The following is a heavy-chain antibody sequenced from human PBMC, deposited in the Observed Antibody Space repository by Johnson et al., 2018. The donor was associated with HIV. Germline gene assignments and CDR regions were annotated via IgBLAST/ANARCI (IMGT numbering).Heavy chain of an antibody. CDR1: GFTFSDYY. CDR3: ARAAYCGGDCYSGSRLDAFDI. CDR2: ISSSGSTI. V-gene: IGHV3-11*04. Sequence: QLVESGGGLVKPGGSLRLSCAASGFTFSDYYMSWIRQAPGKGLEWVSYISSSGSTIYYADSVKGRVTISRDNAKNSLYLQMNSLRAEDTAVYYCARAAYCGGDCYSGSRLDAFDIWGQGTMVTVSS. D-gene: IGHD2-21*02. J-gene: IGHJ3*02.